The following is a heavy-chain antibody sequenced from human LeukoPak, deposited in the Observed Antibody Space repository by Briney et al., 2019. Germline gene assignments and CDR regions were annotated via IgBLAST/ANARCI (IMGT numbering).Heavy chain of an antibody. CDR3: ARDRASYSSSWRNLPIFAY. CDR1: GYTFTSYG. CDR2: ISAYNGNT. J-gene: IGHJ4*02. V-gene: IGHV1-18*01. D-gene: IGHD6-13*01. Sequence: ASVKVSCKASGYTFTSYGISWVRQAPGQGLEWMGWISAYNGNTNYAQKLQGRVTMTTDTSTSTAYMELRSLRSDDTAVYYCARDRASYSSSWRNLPIFAYWGQGTLVTVSS.